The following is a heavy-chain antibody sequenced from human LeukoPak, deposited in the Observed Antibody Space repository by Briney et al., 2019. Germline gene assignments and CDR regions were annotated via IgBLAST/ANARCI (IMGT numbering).Heavy chain of an antibody. D-gene: IGHD1-20*01. Sequence: GGSLRLSCAVSGFTVSTNYMSWVRQAPGKGLEWVSVIYSGGNTYYADSVKGRFTISRDNSKNTLSLQMNSLRAEDTAVYYCARLTGPTGGGKYYFDYWGQGILVTVSS. CDR3: ARLTGPTGGGKYYFDY. V-gene: IGHV3-53*01. J-gene: IGHJ4*02. CDR2: IYSGGNT. CDR1: GFTVSTNY.